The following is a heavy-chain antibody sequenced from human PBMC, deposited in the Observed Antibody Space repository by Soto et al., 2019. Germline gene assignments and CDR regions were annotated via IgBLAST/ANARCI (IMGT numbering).Heavy chain of an antibody. CDR2: INHSGST. D-gene: IGHD2-2*01. J-gene: IGHJ6*02. Sequence: SETLSLTCAVYGGSFSGYYWSWIRQPPGKGLEWIGEINHSGSTNYNPSLKSRVTISVDTSKNQFSLKLSSVTAADTAVYYCARGVGYCSSTSCRDYYYYYGMDVWGQGTTVTVSS. CDR3: ARGVGYCSSTSCRDYYYYYGMDV. CDR1: GGSFSGYY. V-gene: IGHV4-34*01.